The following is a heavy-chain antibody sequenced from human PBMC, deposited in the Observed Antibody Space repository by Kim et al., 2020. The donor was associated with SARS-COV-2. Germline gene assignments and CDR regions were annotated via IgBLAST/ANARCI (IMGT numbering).Heavy chain of an antibody. Sequence: GGSLRLSCAASGFTFSSYEMNWVRQAPGKGLEWVSYISSSGSTIYYVDSVKGRFTISRDNAKNSLYLQLNSLRAEDTAVYYCARDRGGYYASSGVCGGNNYYYHYRMDVWGQGTKVPGSS. D-gene: IGHD3-22*01. V-gene: IGHV3-48*03. J-gene: IGHJ6*02. CDR3: ARDRGGYYASSGVCGGNNYYYHYRMDV. CDR2: ISSSGSTI. CDR1: GFTFSSYE.